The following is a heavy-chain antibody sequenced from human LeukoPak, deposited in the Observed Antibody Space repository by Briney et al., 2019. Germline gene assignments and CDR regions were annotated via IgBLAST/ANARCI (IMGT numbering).Heavy chain of an antibody. CDR1: GFTFSTYY. D-gene: IGHD3-22*01. V-gene: IGHV3-74*01. Sequence: GGSLRLSCAASGFTFSTYYMHWVRQAPGKGLVWVSHINTDGSNTGYADSVKGRFTISRDNAKNTLYLQMNSLRAEDTAVYYCARSDYYPSNGYPAYLDYWGQGTLVTVSS. CDR3: ARSDYYPSNGYPAYLDY. J-gene: IGHJ4*02. CDR2: INTDGSNT.